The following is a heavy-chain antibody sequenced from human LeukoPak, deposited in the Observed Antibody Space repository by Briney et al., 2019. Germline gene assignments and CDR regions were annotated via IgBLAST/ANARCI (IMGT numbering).Heavy chain of an antibody. V-gene: IGHV1-69*13. J-gene: IGHJ4*02. CDR1: GGTFSGYA. CDR2: IIPIFGTA. CDR3: ARASPYYDYFDY. Sequence: WASVKVSCKASGGTFSGYAISWVRQAPGQGLGWMGGIIPIFGTANYAQKFQGRVTITADESTSTAYMELSSLRSEDTAVYYCARASPYYDYFDYWGQGTLVTVSS. D-gene: IGHD3-3*01.